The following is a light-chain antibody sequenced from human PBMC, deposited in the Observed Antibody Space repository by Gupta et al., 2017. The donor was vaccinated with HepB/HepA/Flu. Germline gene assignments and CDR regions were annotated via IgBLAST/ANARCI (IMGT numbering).Light chain of an antibody. CDR1: QSVSSN. Sequence: EIVMTQSPATLSVSPGERATLSCRASQSVSSNLAWYQQKPGQAPRLLIYGASTMATGIPARFSGSGSGTEFTLTISSLQSEDFAVYYCQQDYNSPPLTFGGGTKLEIK. V-gene: IGKV3-15*01. CDR3: QQDYNSPPLT. CDR2: GAS. J-gene: IGKJ4*01.